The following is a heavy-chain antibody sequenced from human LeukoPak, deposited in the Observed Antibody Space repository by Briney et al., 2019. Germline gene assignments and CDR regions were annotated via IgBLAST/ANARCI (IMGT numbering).Heavy chain of an antibody. CDR1: GFTFSVYW. CDR2: INSDESSP. CDR3: VKDGGRYGSGSYYLDY. V-gene: IGHV3-74*01. D-gene: IGHD3-10*01. Sequence: GGSLRLSCAASGFTFSVYWMHWVRQAPGKGLVWVSRINSDESSPSYADSVKGRFTISRDNAKNTLYLHMNSLRAEDTAVYYCVKDGGRYGSGSYYLDYWGQGSLVTVSS. J-gene: IGHJ4*02.